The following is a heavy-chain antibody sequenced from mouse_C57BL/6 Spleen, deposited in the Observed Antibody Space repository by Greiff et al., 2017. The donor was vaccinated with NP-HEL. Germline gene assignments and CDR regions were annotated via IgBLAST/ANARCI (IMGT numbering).Heavy chain of an antibody. V-gene: IGHV5-16*01. Sequence: EVNVVESEGGLVQPGSSMKLSCTASGFTFSDYYMAWVRQVPEKGLEWVANINYDGSSTYYLDSLKSRFIISRDNAKNILYLQMSSLKSEDTATYYCARDQGYDYGAGYAMDYWGQGTSVTVSS. J-gene: IGHJ4*01. CDR3: ARDQGYDYGAGYAMDY. CDR1: GFTFSDYY. D-gene: IGHD2-4*01. CDR2: INYDGSST.